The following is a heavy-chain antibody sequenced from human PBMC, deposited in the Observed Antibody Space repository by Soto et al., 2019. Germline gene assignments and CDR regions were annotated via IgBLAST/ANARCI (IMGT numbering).Heavy chain of an antibody. CDR2: IHHDGST. V-gene: IGHV4-34*01. Sequence: SETLSLTCAIYGGSFSSHSKSWVRQPPGKGLEWIGEIHHDGSTNYNPSLKSRVTISGGTSKDQFSLELSSLTAADTAVYYCATYDVGTIIQDYWGQGTLVTVSS. J-gene: IGHJ4*02. D-gene: IGHD2-21*02. CDR1: GGSFSSHS. CDR3: ATYDVGTIIQDY.